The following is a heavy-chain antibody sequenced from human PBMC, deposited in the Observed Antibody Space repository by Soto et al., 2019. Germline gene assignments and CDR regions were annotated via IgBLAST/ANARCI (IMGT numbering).Heavy chain of an antibody. CDR2: IYYSGST. V-gene: IGHV4-59*01. J-gene: IGHJ4*02. Sequence: QVQLQESGPGLVKPSEPLSLTCTVSGGSISSYYWTWIRQPPGKGLEWIGCIYYSGSTNYNPSLKRRLHISVHTSQNQFSLKLSSVTAADTAVYYCASTGTKARADYRGQGTLVTLS. D-gene: IGHD1-7*01. CDR3: ASTGTKARADY. CDR1: GGSISSYY.